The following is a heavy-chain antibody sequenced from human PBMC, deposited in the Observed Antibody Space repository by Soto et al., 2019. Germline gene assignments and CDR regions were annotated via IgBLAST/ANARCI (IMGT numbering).Heavy chain of an antibody. D-gene: IGHD2-2*01. Sequence: PGGSLILSCAASGFTFSSYSMNWVRQAPGKGLEWVSSISSSSSYIYYADSVKGRFTISRDNAKNSLYLQMNSLRAEDTAVYYCARHGFNFSSTSCYGNGMGYYYYYGMDVWGQGTTVTGSS. CDR2: ISSSSSYI. V-gene: IGHV3-21*01. CDR1: GFTFSSYS. CDR3: ARHGFNFSSTSCYGNGMGYYYYYGMDV. J-gene: IGHJ6*02.